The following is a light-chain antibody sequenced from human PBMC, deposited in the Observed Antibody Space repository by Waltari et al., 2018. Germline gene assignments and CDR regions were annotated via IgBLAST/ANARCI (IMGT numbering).Light chain of an antibody. CDR1: SSNIGSNT. CDR3: AAWDDSLNGRV. V-gene: IGLV1-44*01. CDR2: SNK. J-gene: IGLJ3*02. Sequence: QSVLTQPPSASGTPGQRVTISCSGSSSNIGSNTVNCYQQLPGTAPKPLIYSNKQRPSGVPDRFSGSKSGTSASMAISGLQSEDEADYYCAAWDDSLNGRVFGGGTKLTVL.